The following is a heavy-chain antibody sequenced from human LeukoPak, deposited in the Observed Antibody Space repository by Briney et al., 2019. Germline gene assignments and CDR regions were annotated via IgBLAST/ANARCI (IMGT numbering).Heavy chain of an antibody. CDR3: ARDLGSGWLPPN. Sequence: KTSETLSLTCIVSGFSISSGYYWGWIRQPPGKGLEWIGSIYHGGTTFYNPSLKNRVIISVDTSKNQFSLKLSSVTAADTAVYYCARDLGSGWLPPNWGQGTLVTVSS. J-gene: IGHJ4*02. D-gene: IGHD6-19*01. CDR1: GFSISSGYY. CDR2: IYHGGTT. V-gene: IGHV4-38-2*02.